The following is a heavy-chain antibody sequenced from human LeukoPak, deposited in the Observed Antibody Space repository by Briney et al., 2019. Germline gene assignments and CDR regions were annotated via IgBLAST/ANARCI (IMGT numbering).Heavy chain of an antibody. CDR3: ARVRGAGLQYYYMDV. CDR1: RFTFNTYW. Sequence: GGSLRLSCAASRFTFNTYWMSWVRQAPGKGLEWVATIKGDGTEKYYVDPVKGRFTISRDNAKNSLYLQMNSLRVEDTAVYYCARVRGAGLQYYYMDVWGKGTTVTVSS. CDR2: IKGDGTEK. D-gene: IGHD1-26*01. J-gene: IGHJ6*03. V-gene: IGHV3-7*01.